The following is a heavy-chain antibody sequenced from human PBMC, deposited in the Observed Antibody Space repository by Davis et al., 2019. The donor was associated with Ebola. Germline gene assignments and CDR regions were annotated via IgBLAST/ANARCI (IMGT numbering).Heavy chain of an antibody. CDR2: IYYSGST. CDR1: GGSFSGYY. CDR3: ARRRYSRPFDY. D-gene: IGHD5-18*01. Sequence: MPSETLSLTCAVYGGSFSGYYWSWIRQPPGKGLEWIGYIYYSGSTNYHPSLKSRVTISVDTSKNQFSLKLSSVTAADTAVYYCARRRYSRPFDYWGQGTLVTVSS. V-gene: IGHV4-59*08. J-gene: IGHJ4*02.